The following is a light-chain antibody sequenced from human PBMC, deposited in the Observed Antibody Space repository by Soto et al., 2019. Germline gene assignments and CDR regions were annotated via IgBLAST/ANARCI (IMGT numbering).Light chain of an antibody. Sequence: QSALTQPRSVSGSPGQSVTISCTGTNSDVGASHYVSWYQQNPGKAPKLLIYDVTKRPSGVPHRFSGSKSANTASLIISGLQAEDEADYYCCSFAGSSSWVFGGGTKLTVL. CDR3: CSFAGSSSWV. CDR2: DVT. V-gene: IGLV2-11*01. CDR1: NSDVGASHY. J-gene: IGLJ2*01.